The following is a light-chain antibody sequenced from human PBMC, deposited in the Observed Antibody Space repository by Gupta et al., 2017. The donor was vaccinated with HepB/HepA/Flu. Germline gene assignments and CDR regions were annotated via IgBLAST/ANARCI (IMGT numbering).Light chain of an antibody. CDR2: SNN. CDR1: SSNMGTNT. V-gene: IGLV1-44*01. Sequence: QSVLTQPPSASGTPGQRVTVSCSGSSSNMGTNTLNWYQQLPVTAPKLLIYSNNQRPSGVPDRFSGSKSGTSASLAISGLQSEDEADYYCAAWDDSLNGYVFGTGTKVTVL. CDR3: AAWDDSLNGYV. J-gene: IGLJ1*01.